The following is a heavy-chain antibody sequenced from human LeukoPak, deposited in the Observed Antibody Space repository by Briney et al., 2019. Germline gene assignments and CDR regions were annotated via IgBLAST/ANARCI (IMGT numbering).Heavy chain of an antibody. CDR2: LYYSGST. Sequence: SETLSLTCTVSGGSITNYYWSWIRQPPGKGLECIGYLYYSGSTNYNPSLKSRVTISLHTSKNQFSLKLNSVTAADTAVYYCARGVPYGPSYEFFDYWGQGTLVTVSS. V-gene: IGHV4-59*01. CDR1: GGSITNYY. J-gene: IGHJ4*02. CDR3: ARGVPYGPSYEFFDY. D-gene: IGHD3-10*01.